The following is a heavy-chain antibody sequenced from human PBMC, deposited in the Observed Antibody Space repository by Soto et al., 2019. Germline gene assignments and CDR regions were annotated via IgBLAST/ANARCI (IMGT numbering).Heavy chain of an antibody. D-gene: IGHD5-18*01. CDR1: GFTFSSYG. J-gene: IGHJ4*02. V-gene: IGHV3-23*01. Sequence: PGGSLRLSCAASGFTFSSYGMSWVRQAPGEGLEWVSGISGSGGSTYYADSVKGRFTISRDNSKNTLYLQMYSLRAEDTAVYYCAKTGPGSSYGYYFDSSGQGTLVTVSS. CDR2: ISGSGGST. CDR3: AKTGPGSSYGYYFDS.